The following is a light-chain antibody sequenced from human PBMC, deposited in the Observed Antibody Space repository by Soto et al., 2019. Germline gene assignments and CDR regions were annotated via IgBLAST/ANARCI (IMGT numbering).Light chain of an antibody. CDR2: TNA. Sequence: QSVLTQPPSASGTPGQRATISCSGSSSNIGGNYVYWYQQLPGTAPKLLIYTNAQRPSGVPDRFSGSKSGTSASLAISSLRSEDEADYYCAAWDDSLSGPVFGGGTKLTVL. J-gene: IGLJ2*01. CDR3: AAWDDSLSGPV. CDR1: SSNIGGNY. V-gene: IGLV1-47*02.